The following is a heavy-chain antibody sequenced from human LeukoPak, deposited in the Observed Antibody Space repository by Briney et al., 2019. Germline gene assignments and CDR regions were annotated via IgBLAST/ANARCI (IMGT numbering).Heavy chain of an antibody. CDR2: ISSSSSSI. CDR3: ARGGAARPDY. J-gene: IGHJ4*02. CDR1: GFTFSNYG. D-gene: IGHD6-6*01. Sequence: GGSLILSCAASGFTFSNYGMDWVRQAPGKGLEWLSYISSSSSSIYYADSVKGRFTISRDNAKNSLFLQMNSLRAEDTAVYYCARGGAARPDYWGQGTLVTVSS. V-gene: IGHV3-48*01.